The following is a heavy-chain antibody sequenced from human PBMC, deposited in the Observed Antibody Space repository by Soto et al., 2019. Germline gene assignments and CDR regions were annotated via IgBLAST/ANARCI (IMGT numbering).Heavy chain of an antibody. Sequence: PGESLKISCKGSGYSFTSYWIGWVRQMPGKGLEWMGIIYPGDSDTRYSPSFQGQVTISADKSISTAYLQWSSLKASDTAMYYCARSGMYGDYVPYYYGMGVWGQGTTVTVSS. D-gene: IGHD4-17*01. CDR1: GYSFTSYW. V-gene: IGHV5-51*01. CDR3: ARSGMYGDYVPYYYGMGV. CDR2: IYPGDSDT. J-gene: IGHJ6*02.